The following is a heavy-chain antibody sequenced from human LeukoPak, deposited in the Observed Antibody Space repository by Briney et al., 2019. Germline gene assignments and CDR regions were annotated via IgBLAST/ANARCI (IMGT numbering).Heavy chain of an antibody. CDR1: GYTFTSSG. D-gene: IGHD3-3*01. Sequence: PMASVKVSCKASGYTFTSSGISWVRQAPGQRLEWMGWINGYNGNTNYAQKLQGRVTMTTDTSANTAYMELRSLRSDDTAVYYCARGVVPAATITIFGVDMDYFDYWGQGTLVTVSS. V-gene: IGHV1-18*01. CDR2: INGYNGNT. CDR3: ARGVVPAATITIFGVDMDYFDY. J-gene: IGHJ4*02.